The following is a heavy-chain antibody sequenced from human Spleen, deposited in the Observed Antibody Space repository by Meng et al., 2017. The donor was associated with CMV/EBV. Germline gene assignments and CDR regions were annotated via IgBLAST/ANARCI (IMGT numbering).Heavy chain of an antibody. Sequence: QVQPQASGPGLVKPSQTLSLTCTVSDGLTTSDDYYWSWIRQPPGKGLEWIGYIHYSGTTYYNPSLKSRIAISLDTSKNQFSLNLNSVTAADAAVYYCARDSPGGYGYFDSWGQGTLVTVSS. V-gene: IGHV4-30-4*01. CDR2: IHYSGTT. J-gene: IGHJ4*02. CDR1: DGLTTSDDYY. D-gene: IGHD5-12*01. CDR3: ARDSPGGYGYFDS.